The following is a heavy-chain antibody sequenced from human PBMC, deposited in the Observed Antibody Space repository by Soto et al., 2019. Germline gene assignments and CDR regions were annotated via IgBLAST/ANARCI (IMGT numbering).Heavy chain of an antibody. CDR3: ARLPSNLPSPVDY. V-gene: IGHV4-4*02. D-gene: IGHD4-4*01. Sequence: QVQLQESGPGLVKPSGTLSLTCAVSGGSISSSNWRSLVRPPPGKGLEWMGEIYHSGSTNYNPSLKSRVTISVDQSKNQVSLKLSPVTAADTAVYYCARLPSNLPSPVDYWGQGTLVTVSS. CDR2: IYHSGST. CDR1: GGSISSSNW. J-gene: IGHJ4*02.